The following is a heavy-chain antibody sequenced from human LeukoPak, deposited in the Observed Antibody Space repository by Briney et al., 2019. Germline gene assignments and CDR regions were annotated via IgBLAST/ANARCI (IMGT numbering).Heavy chain of an antibody. J-gene: IGHJ4*02. D-gene: IGHD1-26*01. CDR1: GYSISSGYY. CDR2: IYHSGST. Sequence: ASETLSLTCAVSGYSISSGYYWGWIRQPPGKGLEWIGSIYHSGSTYYNPSLKSRVTMSVDTSKNQFSLKLSSVTAADTAVYYCARVRRYSGSYYVGYWGQGTLVTVSS. CDR3: ARVRRYSGSYYVGY. V-gene: IGHV4-38-2*01.